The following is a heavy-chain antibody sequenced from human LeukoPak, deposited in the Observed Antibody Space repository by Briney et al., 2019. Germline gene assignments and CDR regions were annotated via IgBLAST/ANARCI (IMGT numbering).Heavy chain of an antibody. J-gene: IGHJ6*03. Sequence: ASVKVSCKASGYTFASYYMHWVRQATGQGLEWMGIINPSGGSTSYAQKFQGRVTMTRDTSTSTVYMELSSLRSEDTAVYYCARDPTAPRSPLYYYYYMDVWGKGTTVTVSS. D-gene: IGHD5-18*01. V-gene: IGHV1-46*01. CDR2: INPSGGST. CDR3: ARDPTAPRSPLYYYYYMDV. CDR1: GYTFASYY.